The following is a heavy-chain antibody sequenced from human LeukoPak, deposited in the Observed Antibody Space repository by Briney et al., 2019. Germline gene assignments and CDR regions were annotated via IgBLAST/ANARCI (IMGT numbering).Heavy chain of an antibody. D-gene: IGHD3-16*01. V-gene: IGHV3-49*03. Sequence: GRSLRLSCTASGFTFDDYAMSWFRQAPGKGLEWVGLIRKQAYGGTTEYAASVKGRFIISRDDSKSIAYLQMNSLKTEDTALYYCARGSYQSEYWGQGILATVSS. CDR3: ARGSYQSEY. J-gene: IGHJ4*02. CDR1: GFTFDDYA. CDR2: IRKQAYGGTT.